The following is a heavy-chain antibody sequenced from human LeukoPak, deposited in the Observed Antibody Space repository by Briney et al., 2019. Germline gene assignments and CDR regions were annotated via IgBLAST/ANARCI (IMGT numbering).Heavy chain of an antibody. D-gene: IGHD3-22*01. V-gene: IGHV3-33*01. CDR1: GFTFTSFF. Sequence: GRSLTLAWAAFGFTFTSFFVDWVRQAPGKGLEWVAVIWYDGGHKYYADSVKGRFSISRDNSKNTLYLQMNSLRAEDTAVYYCARDWDYDSANFDYWGQGTLVTVSS. CDR3: ARDWDYDSANFDY. CDR2: IWYDGGHK. J-gene: IGHJ4*02.